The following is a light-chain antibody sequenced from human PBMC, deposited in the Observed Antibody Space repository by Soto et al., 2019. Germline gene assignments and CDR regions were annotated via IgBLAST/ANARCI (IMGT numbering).Light chain of an antibody. Sequence: EIVFTQSPGTLSLSPGERATLSCRASQSVSNNYLAWYQQKPGQAPRLLICGASNRATGSPDRFSGSGSGTDFTLTISRLEPEDFAVYYCQQYGSSGTFGQGTKVDIK. CDR3: QQYGSSGT. V-gene: IGKV3-20*01. CDR2: GAS. J-gene: IGKJ1*01. CDR1: QSVSNNY.